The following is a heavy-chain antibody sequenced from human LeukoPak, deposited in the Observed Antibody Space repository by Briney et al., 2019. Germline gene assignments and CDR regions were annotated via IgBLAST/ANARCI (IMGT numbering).Heavy chain of an antibody. D-gene: IGHD3-22*01. V-gene: IGHV3-23*01. Sequence: GGSLRLSCAASGFTFSSYAMSWVRQAPGKGLEWVSAISGSGGSTYYADSVKGRFTISIDNFKNTLDLQMNSLRAEDTAVYYCAKGGYYDSSGYYYGSPWYFDLWGRGTLVTVSS. CDR3: AKGGYYDSSGYYYGSPWYFDL. J-gene: IGHJ2*01. CDR2: ISGSGGST. CDR1: GFTFSSYA.